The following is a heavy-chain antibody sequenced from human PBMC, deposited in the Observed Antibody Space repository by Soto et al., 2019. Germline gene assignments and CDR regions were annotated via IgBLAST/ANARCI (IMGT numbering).Heavy chain of an antibody. CDR3: TRPRSIAAAGHYYYYGMDV. V-gene: IGHV3-73*01. Sequence: PGGSLRLSCAASGFTFSGSAMHWVRQASGKGLEWVGRIRSKANSYATAYAASVKGRFTISRDDSKNTAYLQMNSLKTEDTAVYYCTRPRSIAAAGHYYYYGMDVWGQGTTVTVSS. CDR2: IRSKANSYAT. CDR1: GFTFSGSA. J-gene: IGHJ6*02. D-gene: IGHD6-13*01.